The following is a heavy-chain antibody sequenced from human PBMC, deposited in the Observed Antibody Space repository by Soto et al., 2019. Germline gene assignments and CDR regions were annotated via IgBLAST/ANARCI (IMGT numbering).Heavy chain of an antibody. Sequence: EVQLVQSGAEVKKPGESLRISCKGSGYSFTSYWINWVRQMPGKGLEWMGRIDPSDSYTNSSPSFQGHVTISADKSISTAYLQWSSPKASDTAMYYCARRHSSSSAFDPWGQGTLVTVSS. CDR2: IDPSDSYT. CDR3: ARRHSSSSAFDP. V-gene: IGHV5-10-1*01. CDR1: GYSFTSYW. D-gene: IGHD6-13*01. J-gene: IGHJ5*02.